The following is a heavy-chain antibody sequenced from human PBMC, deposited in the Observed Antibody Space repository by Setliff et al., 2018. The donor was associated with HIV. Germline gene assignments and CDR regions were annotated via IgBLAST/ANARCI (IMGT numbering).Heavy chain of an antibody. CDR3: ALDPGSSFYNYKFLDT. CDR1: GASIISYY. CDR2: FYYDGSA. D-gene: IGHD3-16*01. V-gene: IGHV4-59*01. Sequence: SETLSLTCTLSGASIISYYGNWVRQPPGSGLEWIGYFYYDGSAKYNRSLKSRVAITAGTSKDQFSLTLRSVTAADTAVYYCALDPGSSFYNYKFLDTWGKGTTVTVSS. J-gene: IGHJ6*04.